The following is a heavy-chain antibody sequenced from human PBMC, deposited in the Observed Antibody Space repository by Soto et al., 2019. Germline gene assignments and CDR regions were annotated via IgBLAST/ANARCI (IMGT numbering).Heavy chain of an antibody. CDR1: GFTFSGAG. Sequence: EVQLVESGGGLVQPGGSLKLSCAASGFTFSGAGIHWVRQAPGKGLEWVGRIRSKGHNYATAYTASVKGRFTVSRDDSKNTAYLQMNSLKTEDTAVYYCTRLAEIVVVQSFDIWGQGTMVTVSS. D-gene: IGHD2-2*01. V-gene: IGHV3-73*02. J-gene: IGHJ3*02. CDR2: IRSKGHNYAT. CDR3: TRLAEIVVVQSFDI.